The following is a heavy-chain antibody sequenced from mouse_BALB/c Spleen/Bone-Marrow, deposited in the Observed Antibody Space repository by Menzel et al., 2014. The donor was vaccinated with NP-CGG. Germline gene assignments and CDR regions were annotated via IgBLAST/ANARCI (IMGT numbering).Heavy chain of an antibody. CDR1: GFNIKDTY. CDR3: ARWGKRGRGYFDV. D-gene: IGHD4-1*01. J-gene: IGHJ1*01. CDR2: IDPANGNT. V-gene: IGHV14-3*02. Sequence: EVQLQQSGAELVKPGASVKLSCTASGFNIKDTYMHWVKQRPEQGLEWIGRIDPANGNTKYDPKFQGKATITADTSSNTAYLQLSSLTSEDTAVYCCARWGKRGRGYFDVWGAGTTVTVSS.